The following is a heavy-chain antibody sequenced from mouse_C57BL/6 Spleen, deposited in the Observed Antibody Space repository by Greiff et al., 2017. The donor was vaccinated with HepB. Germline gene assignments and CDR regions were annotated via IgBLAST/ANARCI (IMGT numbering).Heavy chain of an antibody. J-gene: IGHJ3*01. CDR3: ARYGGTSFAY. CDR1: GYTFTSYG. Sequence: VKLQESGAELARPGASVKLSCKASGYTFTSYGISWVKQRTGQGLEWIGEIYPRSGNTYYNEKFKGKATLTADKSSSTAYMELRSLTSEDSAVYFCARYGGTSFAYWGQGTLVTVSA. D-gene: IGHD1-1*02. CDR2: IYPRSGNT. V-gene: IGHV1-81*01.